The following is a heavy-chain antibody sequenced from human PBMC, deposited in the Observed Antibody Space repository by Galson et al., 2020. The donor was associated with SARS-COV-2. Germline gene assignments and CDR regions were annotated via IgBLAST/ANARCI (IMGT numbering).Heavy chain of an antibody. V-gene: IGHV1-18*01. CDR2: ISVYSGNT. CDR3: ARDRVVAAGTPGEY. D-gene: IGHD2-2*01. J-gene: IGHJ4*02. CDR1: GYTFNSYG. Sequence: GASLKISCKASGYTFNSYGVNWVRRAPGQGLEWMGWISVYSGNTNYAQQFQGRVSMTADTSTSTAYMELRSLRSDDTAVYYCARDRVVAAGTPGEYWGQGTQVTVYS.